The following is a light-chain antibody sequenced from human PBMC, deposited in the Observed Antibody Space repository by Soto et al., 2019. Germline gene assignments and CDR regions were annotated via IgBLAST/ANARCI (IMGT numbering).Light chain of an antibody. J-gene: IGKJ1*01. CDR2: KAS. Sequence: DIQMTQTPSTLSGSVGDRVTITCLASQTISSWLSWYQQKPGKAPKLLIYKASTLKSGVPSRFSSSGSGTEFTLTISSLQPDDFATYYCQHYNSYSEAFGQGTMV. V-gene: IGKV1-5*03. CDR3: QHYNSYSEA. CDR1: QTISSW.